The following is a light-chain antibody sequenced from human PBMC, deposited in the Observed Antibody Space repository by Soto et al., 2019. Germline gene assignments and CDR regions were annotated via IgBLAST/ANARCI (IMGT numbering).Light chain of an antibody. CDR3: ETWDSNTRV. V-gene: IGLV4-60*03. CDR2: LEGSGSY. CDR1: SGHSSYI. J-gene: IGLJ3*02. Sequence: QSVLTQSSSASASLGSSAKLTCTLSSGHSSYIIAWHQQQPGKPPRYLMKLEGSGSYNKGSGVPDRFSGSSSGADRYLTISNLHSEDEADYYCETWDSNTRVFGGGTKLTVL.